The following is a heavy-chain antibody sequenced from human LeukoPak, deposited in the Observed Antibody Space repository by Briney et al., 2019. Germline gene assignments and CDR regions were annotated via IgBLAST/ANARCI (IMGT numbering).Heavy chain of an antibody. D-gene: IGHD4-23*01. Sequence: SETLSLTCAVYGGSFSGYYWSWIRQPPGKGPEWIGEINHSGSTNYNPSLKSRVTISVDTSKNQFSLKLSSVTAADTAVYYCARSGTRYGGNQREIDYWGQGTLVTVSS. CDR1: GGSFSGYY. CDR3: ARSGTRYGGNQREIDY. J-gene: IGHJ4*02. CDR2: INHSGST. V-gene: IGHV4-34*01.